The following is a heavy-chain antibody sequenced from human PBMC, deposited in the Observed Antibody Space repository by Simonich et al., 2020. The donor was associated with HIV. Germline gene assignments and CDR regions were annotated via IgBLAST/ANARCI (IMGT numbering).Heavy chain of an antibody. D-gene: IGHD3-22*01. Sequence: QVQLQQWGAGLLKPSETLSLTCAVYGGSFSGYYWSWIRQPPGKGLEGIGEINHSGSTNTNPTLKSRVTISVDTSKNQFSLKLSSVTAADTAVYYCARRGPRYYDSSGYYSRWGQGTLVTVSS. CDR2: INHSGST. V-gene: IGHV4-34*01. CDR3: ARRGPRYYDSSGYYSR. CDR1: GGSFSGYY. J-gene: IGHJ4*02.